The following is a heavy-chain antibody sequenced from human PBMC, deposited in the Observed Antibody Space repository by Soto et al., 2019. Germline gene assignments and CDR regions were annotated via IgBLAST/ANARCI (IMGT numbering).Heavy chain of an antibody. Sequence: SETLSLTCTVSGGSISSGDYYWSWIRQPPGKGLEWIGYIYYSGSTYYNPSLKSRVTISVDTSKNQFSLKLSSVTAADTAVYYCARHAKGYYASGSYDYWFDPWGQGTLVTVSS. D-gene: IGHD3-10*01. V-gene: IGHV4-30-4*01. J-gene: IGHJ5*02. CDR3: ARHAKGYYASGSYDYWFDP. CDR2: IYYSGST. CDR1: GGSISSGDYY.